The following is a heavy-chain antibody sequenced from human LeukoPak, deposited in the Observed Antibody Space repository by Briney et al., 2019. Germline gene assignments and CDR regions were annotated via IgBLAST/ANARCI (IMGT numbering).Heavy chain of an antibody. CDR3: ARGRIYYGSGNWFDP. D-gene: IGHD3-10*01. V-gene: IGHV4-34*01. CDR1: GGSLSGYY. CDR2: INHSGST. J-gene: IGHJ5*02. Sequence: PSETLSLTCAVYGGSLSGYYWSWIRQPPGKGLEWIGEINHSGSTNYNPSLKSRVTISVDTSKNQFSLKLSSVTAADTAVYYCARGRIYYGSGNWFDPWGQGTLVTVSS.